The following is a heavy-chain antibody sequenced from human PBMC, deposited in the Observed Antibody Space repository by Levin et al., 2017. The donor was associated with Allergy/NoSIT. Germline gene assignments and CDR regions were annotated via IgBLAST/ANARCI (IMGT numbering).Heavy chain of an antibody. CDR2: ISSGSSTI. D-gene: IGHD4-17*01. CDR1: GLTFSSYS. CDR3: ASGTTVTPYYFDY. J-gene: IGHJ4*02. V-gene: IGHV3-48*01. Sequence: SCAASGLTFSSYSMNWVRQAPGKGLEWVSYISSGSSTIYYADSVKGRFTISRDNAKNSLYLQMTSLRAEDTAVYYCASGTTVTPYYFDYWGQGTLVTVSS.